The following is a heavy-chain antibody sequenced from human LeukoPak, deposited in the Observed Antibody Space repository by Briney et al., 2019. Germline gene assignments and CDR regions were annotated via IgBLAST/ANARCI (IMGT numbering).Heavy chain of an antibody. D-gene: IGHD3-16*01. V-gene: IGHV3-23*01. Sequence: GGSLRLSCAASGFTFSSYAMSWVRQAPGKGLEWVSAISGSGGSTYYADSVKGRFTISRDNSKNTLYLQMNSLRAEDTAVCYCAKDQGYDYVWGSYIPFDYWGQGTLVTVSS. CDR3: AKDQGYDYVWGSYIPFDY. J-gene: IGHJ4*02. CDR1: GFTFSSYA. CDR2: ISGSGGST.